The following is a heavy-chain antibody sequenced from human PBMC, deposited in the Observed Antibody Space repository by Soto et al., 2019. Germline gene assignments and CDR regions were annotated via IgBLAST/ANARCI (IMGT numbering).Heavy chain of an antibody. CDR2: ISSNGGST. J-gene: IGHJ6*02. CDR3: VKPYYDSSLPDPLNGMDV. V-gene: IGHV3-64D*08. CDR1: GFTFSSYA. D-gene: IGHD3-3*01. Sequence: GGSLRLSCSASGFTFSSYAMHWVRQAPGKGLEYVSAISSNGGSTYYADSVKGRFTISRDNSKNTLYLQMSSLRAEDTAVYYCVKPYYDSSLPDPLNGMDVWGQGTTVTVSS.